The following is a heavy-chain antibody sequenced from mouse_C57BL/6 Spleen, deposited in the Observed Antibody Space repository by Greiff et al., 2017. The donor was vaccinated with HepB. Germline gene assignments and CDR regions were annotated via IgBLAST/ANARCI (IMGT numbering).Heavy chain of an antibody. CDR3: ARDATDDYDGAPFAY. V-gene: IGHV7-1*01. CDR2: SRNKANDYTT. Sequence: EVKVVDSGGGLVQSGRSLRLSCATSGFTFSDFYMEWVRQAPGKGLEWIAASRNKANDYTTEYSASVKGRFIVSRDTSQSILYLQMNALRAEDTAIYDCARDATDDYDGAPFAYWGQGTLVTVSA. D-gene: IGHD2-4*01. CDR1: GFTFSDFY. J-gene: IGHJ3*01.